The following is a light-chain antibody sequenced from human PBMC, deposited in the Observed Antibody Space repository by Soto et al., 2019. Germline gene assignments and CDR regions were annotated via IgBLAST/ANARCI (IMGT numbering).Light chain of an antibody. Sequence: ALTQPASVSGSPGQSVTISCTGTSSDVGGYDYVSWYQQHPGKAPKFMIYEVTNRPSGVSHRFSGSKSGNTASLTISGLQAEDEADYYCSSYTTTSTYVFGTGTKVTVL. V-gene: IGLV2-14*01. CDR3: SSYTTTSTYV. J-gene: IGLJ1*01. CDR1: SSDVGGYDY. CDR2: EVT.